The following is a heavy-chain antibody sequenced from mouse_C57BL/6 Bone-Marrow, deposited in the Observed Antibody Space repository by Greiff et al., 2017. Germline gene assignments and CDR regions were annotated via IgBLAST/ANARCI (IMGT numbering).Heavy chain of an antibody. CDR2: INPRGGYP. CDR1: GYTFTSYW. CDR3: ARERSGSRNAMDY. D-gene: IGHD1-1*01. Sequence: QVQLQQSGAELAKPGASVKLSCKASGYTFTSYWLQWVNQRPGQGLEWIGYINPRGGYPKSNQKFKDKAKLTADKSSSTAFMQLSSLTYVDSAVYYCARERSGSRNAMDYWGQGTSVTVSS. V-gene: IGHV1-7*01. J-gene: IGHJ4*01.